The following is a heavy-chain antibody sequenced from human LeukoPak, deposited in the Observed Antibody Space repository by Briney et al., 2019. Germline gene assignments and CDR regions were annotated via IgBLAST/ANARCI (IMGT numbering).Heavy chain of an antibody. D-gene: IGHD4-17*01. CDR2: INPNSGGT. CDR1: GYTFTRYY. V-gene: IGHV1-2*02. Sequence: ASVKVSCKASGYTFTRYYMHWVRQAPGQGLEWMGWINPNSGGTNYAQKFQGRVTMTRDTSISTAYMELSRLRSDDTAVYYWARGVTTTIPPIYWGQGTLVTVSS. J-gene: IGHJ4*02. CDR3: ARGVTTTIPPIY.